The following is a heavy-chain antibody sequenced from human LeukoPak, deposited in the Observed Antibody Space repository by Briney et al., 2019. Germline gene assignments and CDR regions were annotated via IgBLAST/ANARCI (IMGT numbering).Heavy chain of an antibody. Sequence: SETLSLTCAVYGGSFSGYYWSWIRQPPGKGLEWIGEINHSGSTNCNPSLKSRVTISVDTSKNQFSLKLSSVTAADTAVYYCARRRSAMASPYGDYWGQGTLVTVSS. D-gene: IGHD5-18*01. CDR3: ARRRSAMASPYGDY. V-gene: IGHV4-34*01. J-gene: IGHJ4*02. CDR1: GGSFSGYY. CDR2: INHSGST.